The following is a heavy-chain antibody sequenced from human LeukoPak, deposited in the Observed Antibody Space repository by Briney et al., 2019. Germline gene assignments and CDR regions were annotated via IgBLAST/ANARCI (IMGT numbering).Heavy chain of an antibody. D-gene: IGHD1-1*01. V-gene: IGHV3-30*02. CDR1: GFTFSNYD. J-gene: IGHJ4*01. Sequence: GESLRLSCAASGFTFSNYDMHWVRQAPGKGLEWVAFVRYDETNKNYADFVKGRFSISRANSKDTLYLQMNSLRAEDTAVYYCARGGDDEDQPNDVIDIWGQGTLVTVSS. CDR3: ARGGDDEDQPNDVIDI. CDR2: VRYDETNK.